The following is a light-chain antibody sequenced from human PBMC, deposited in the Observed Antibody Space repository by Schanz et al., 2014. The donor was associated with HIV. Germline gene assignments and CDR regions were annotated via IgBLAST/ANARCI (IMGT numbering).Light chain of an antibody. V-gene: IGKV1-5*01. CDR3: QQSDSLPQT. CDR2: AAS. Sequence: DIQMTQSPSTLSASVGDRVTITCRASQSISSWLAWYQQKPGKAPKLLIYAASTLHTGVPLRFSGSGSGTDFTLTINGLQPDDFATYYCQQSDSLPQTFGQGTKVEIK. J-gene: IGKJ1*01. CDR1: QSISSW.